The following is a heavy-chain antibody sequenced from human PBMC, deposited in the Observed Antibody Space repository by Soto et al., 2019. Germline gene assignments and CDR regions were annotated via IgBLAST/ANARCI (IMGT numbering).Heavy chain of an antibody. CDR2: ISSSSSYI. CDR3: ARDHGSAGRYWDYHYGMDV. V-gene: IGHV3-21*01. D-gene: IGHD2-21*01. CDR1: GFTFSNYR. Sequence: EVQLVESGGGLVKSGGSLRLSCAASGFTFSNYRMNWARQAPGKGLEWVSYISSSSSYIFYADSVKGRFTISRDNAKKSLYLQMNSLRAEDTAVYYCARDHGSAGRYWDYHYGMDVWGQGTTVTVSS. J-gene: IGHJ6*02.